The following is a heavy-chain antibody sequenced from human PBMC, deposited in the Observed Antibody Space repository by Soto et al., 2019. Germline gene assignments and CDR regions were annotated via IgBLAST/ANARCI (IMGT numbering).Heavy chain of an antibody. J-gene: IGHJ6*02. CDR1: GFAFSGHT. CDR3: ASGDCSGGRCYGIDV. V-gene: IGHV3-48*02. CDR2: IGNTLDTI. D-gene: IGHD2-15*01. Sequence: EVQLVESGGVLVQPGGSLRLSCAASGFAFSGHTMNWVRQAPGKGLEWVAYIGNTLDTICYADSVKGRFIISRDDAMKSVCLHMSSLREDDTAVYYCASGDCSGGRCYGIDVWGPGTTVTVSS.